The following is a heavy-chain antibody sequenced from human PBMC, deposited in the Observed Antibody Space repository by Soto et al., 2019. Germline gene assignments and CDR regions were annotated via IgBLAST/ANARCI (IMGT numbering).Heavy chain of an antibody. Sequence: GASVKVSCKASGYTFTSYGSSWVRQAPGQGLEWMGWISAYNGNTNYAQKLQGRVTMTTDTSTSTAYMELRSLRSDDTAVYYCARALKVGYSSSWYVYYYGMDVWGQGTTVTVSS. D-gene: IGHD6-13*01. CDR3: ARALKVGYSSSWYVYYYGMDV. V-gene: IGHV1-18*01. CDR2: ISAYNGNT. J-gene: IGHJ6*02. CDR1: GYTFTSYG.